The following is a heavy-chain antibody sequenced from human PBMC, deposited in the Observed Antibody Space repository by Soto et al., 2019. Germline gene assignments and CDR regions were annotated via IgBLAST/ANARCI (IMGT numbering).Heavy chain of an antibody. D-gene: IGHD2-21*01. CDR3: ARRAGGAVVWYYDL. J-gene: IGHJ2*01. Sequence: EEQLLESGGGVVQRGGSLRLSCAASGFIFSNYAMTWVRQAPGKGLEWVSRISGRGGSTHYADSVKGRLTMSRDNSKNTLYLQMNSLSAEDTAIYYCARRAGGAVVWYYDLWGRGTLVTV. CDR2: ISGRGGST. V-gene: IGHV3-23*01. CDR1: GFIFSNYA.